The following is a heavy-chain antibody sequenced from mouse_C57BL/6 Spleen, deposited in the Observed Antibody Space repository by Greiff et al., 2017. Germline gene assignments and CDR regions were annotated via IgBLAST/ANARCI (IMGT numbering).Heavy chain of an antibody. J-gene: IGHJ1*03. CDR1: GYNFTSYW. Sequence: QVQLQQPGAELVRPGTSVKLSCKASGYNFTSYWMHWVKQRPGQGLEWIGVIDPSASYTNYNQKFKGKATLTVDTSSSTAYMQLSSLTSEDSAVYYCARGDYGSSYGYFDVLGTKTTATISS. V-gene: IGHV1-59*01. CDR3: ARGDYGSSYGYFDV. D-gene: IGHD1-1*01. CDR2: IDPSASYT.